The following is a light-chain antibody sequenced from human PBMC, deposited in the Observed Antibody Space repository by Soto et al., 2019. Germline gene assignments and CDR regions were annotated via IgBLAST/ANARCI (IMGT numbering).Light chain of an antibody. CDR2: GAS. CDR1: HSVNSQ. CDR3: QQYKNWPL. Sequence: MKRTQAPATSSVSLGERVTLPCRTSHSVNSQVAWYQQKPGPAPRLLLYGASTRATGIPVRFSGSGFGTEFTLTISSLQSEDFAVYYCQQYKNWPLFGQGTRLEIK. V-gene: IGKV3-15*01. J-gene: IGKJ5*01.